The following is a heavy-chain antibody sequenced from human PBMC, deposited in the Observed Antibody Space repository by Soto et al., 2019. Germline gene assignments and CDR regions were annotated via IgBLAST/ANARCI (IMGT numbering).Heavy chain of an antibody. CDR1: GFNFSVYW. V-gene: IGHV3-74*01. CDR2: LNSDGTYA. J-gene: IGHJ4*02. D-gene: IGHD4-17*01. Sequence: SCAASGFNFSVYWMHWVRQAPGKGLVWVARLNSDGTYASSADSVKGRLTISRDNAKNTLYLQLNSLRAEDTAVYYCARGGAYGDYRSDFWGQGTLVTVSS. CDR3: ARGGAYGDYRSDF.